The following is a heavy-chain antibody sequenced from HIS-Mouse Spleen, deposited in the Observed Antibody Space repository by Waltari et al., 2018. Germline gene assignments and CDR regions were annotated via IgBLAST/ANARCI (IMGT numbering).Heavy chain of an antibody. CDR2: IKKDGSKK. J-gene: IGHJ2*01. CDR1: GFTFSSAW. V-gene: IGHV3-7*01. D-gene: IGHD3-16*01. CDR3: ARDLGGGLWYFDL. Sequence: EVQLVESGGGLVQPGGSLRLSCAASGFTFSSAWMSWVRQAPGKGLEWGANIKKDGSKKSYVASVKGRFPNSRENPKNSLYLQMNSLRAEDTAVYYCARDLGGGLWYFDLWGRGTLVTVSS.